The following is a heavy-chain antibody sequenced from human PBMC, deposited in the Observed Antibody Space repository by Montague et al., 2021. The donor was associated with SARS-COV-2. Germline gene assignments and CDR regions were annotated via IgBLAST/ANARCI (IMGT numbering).Heavy chain of an antibody. Sequence: SETLSLTCTVSGGSINNTSYYWGWIRQPPGKGLEWIGSIFYRGNTLYNASLKSRVTVSVDTSKNQFSLNLTSVTAADTALYYCARLTTSGSIAWGQGTLVTVSS. CDR3: ARLTTSGSIA. V-gene: IGHV4-39*01. CDR1: GGSINNTSYY. D-gene: IGHD2-2*01. CDR2: IFYRGNT. J-gene: IGHJ5*02.